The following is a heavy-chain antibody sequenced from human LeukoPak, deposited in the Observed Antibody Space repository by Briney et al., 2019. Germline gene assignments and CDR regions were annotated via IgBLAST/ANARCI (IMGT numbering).Heavy chain of an antibody. D-gene: IGHD5-24*01. CDR2: IYTSGST. J-gene: IGHJ4*02. V-gene: IGHV4-61*02. CDR3: ARVTTLGEWLQSKYYFDY. Sequence: PSETLSLTCTVSGGSISSGSYYWSWIRQPAGKGLEWVGRIYTSGSTNYNPSLKSRVTISIDTSKNQFSLKLSSVTAADTAVYYCARVTTLGEWLQSKYYFDYWGQGTLVTVSS. CDR1: GGSISSGSYY.